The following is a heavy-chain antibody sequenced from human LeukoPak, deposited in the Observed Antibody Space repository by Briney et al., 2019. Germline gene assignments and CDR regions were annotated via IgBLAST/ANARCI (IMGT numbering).Heavy chain of an antibody. V-gene: IGHV1-18*01. D-gene: IGHD3-10*01. CDR3: VRGSYSIGSGSDRCIWFDP. CDR1: GYSFTSYV. CDR2: ISAYDGDK. Sequence: ASVKDTCKASGYSFTSYVISEVRQAPGQGLEWMGCISAYDGDKKYAQNLQGRVTLTTDTYTPTDYIELRGLTSDQTDGHYFVRGSYSIGSGSDRCIWFDPWGQGTMVTVS. J-gene: IGHJ5*02.